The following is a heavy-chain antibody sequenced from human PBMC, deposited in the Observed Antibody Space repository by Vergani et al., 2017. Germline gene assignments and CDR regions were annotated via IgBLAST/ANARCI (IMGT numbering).Heavy chain of an antibody. J-gene: IGHJ4*02. CDR2: ISYDGSNK. CDR1: GFTFSSYG. V-gene: IGHV3-30*18. D-gene: IGHD2-21*02. CDR3: AKDYAHLSVVVTAIQDY. Sequence: VQLLESGGGVVQPGRSLRLSCAASGFTFSSYGMHWVRQAPGKGLEWVAVISYDGSNKYYADSVKGRFTISRDNSKNTLYLQMNSLRAEDTAVYYCAKDYAHLSVVVTAIQDYWGQGTLVTVSS.